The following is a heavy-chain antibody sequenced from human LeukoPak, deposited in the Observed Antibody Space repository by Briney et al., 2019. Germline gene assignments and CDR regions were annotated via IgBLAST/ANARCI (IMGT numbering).Heavy chain of an antibody. CDR3: ARGYGDYVTGFDI. D-gene: IGHD4-17*01. CDR1: GFTVSSNY. CDR2: IYSGGST. J-gene: IGHJ3*02. Sequence: GGSLRLSCAASGFTVSSNYMSWVRQAPGKGLEWVSVIYSGGSTYYADSVKGRFTISRDNSKNTLYLQMNSLRAEDTAVYYCARGYGDYVTGFDIWGQGTMVTVSS. V-gene: IGHV3-53*01.